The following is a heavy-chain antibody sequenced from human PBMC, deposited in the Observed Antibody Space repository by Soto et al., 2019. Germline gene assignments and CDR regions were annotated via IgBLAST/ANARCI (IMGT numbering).Heavy chain of an antibody. CDR3: ARGGGRVATPWFDP. Sequence: EVQLVESGGGLVQPGGSLRLSCAASGFTFSSYDMHWVRQATGKGLEWVSAIGTAGDTYYPGSVKGRFTISRENAKNSVYLERTSLRAGDTDAYYCARGGGRVATPWFDPWGQGTLVTVSS. CDR2: IGTAGDT. J-gene: IGHJ5*02. D-gene: IGHD5-12*01. V-gene: IGHV3-13*04. CDR1: GFTFSSYD.